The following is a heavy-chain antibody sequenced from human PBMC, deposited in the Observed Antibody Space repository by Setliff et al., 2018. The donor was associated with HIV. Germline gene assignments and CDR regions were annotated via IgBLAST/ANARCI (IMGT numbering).Heavy chain of an antibody. CDR3: ARGPIRYSSGVRWFLGVESGYSGMDY. D-gene: IGHD2-15*01. V-gene: IGHV4-34*01. J-gene: IGHJ4*02. CDR1: DGSLSSYY. CDR2: INDSGTT. Sequence: SETLSLTCAVYDGSLSSYYWSWIRQSTGKGLEWIGEINDSGTTNYNPSLESRVTMLIDMSKNQLSLKLSSVTAADTAVYFCARGPIRYSSGVRWFLGVESGYSGMDYWGQEPGSPSPQ.